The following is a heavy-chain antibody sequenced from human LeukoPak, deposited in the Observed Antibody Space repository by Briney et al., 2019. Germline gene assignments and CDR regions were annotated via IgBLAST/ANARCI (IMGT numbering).Heavy chain of an antibody. V-gene: IGHV1-2*02. J-gene: IGHJ4*01. CDR1: GYTFTAYY. CDR2: MNPNSGDR. CDR3: VRTLSAMIPYDY. Sequence: ASVKVSCKTSGYTFTAYYLHWVRQAPGQGLEWMGWMNPNSGDRNSAQKFQGRVTMTRDTSIRTIYMELSSLRSDDTAVYHCVRTLSAMIPYDYWGNGTLIIVSS. D-gene: IGHD3-16*01.